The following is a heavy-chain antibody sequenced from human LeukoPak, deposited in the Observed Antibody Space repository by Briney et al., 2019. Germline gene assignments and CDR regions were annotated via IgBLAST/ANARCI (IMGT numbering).Heavy chain of an antibody. CDR2: IIPILGIA. Sequence: SVKVSCKASGGTFSSYAISWMRQAPGQGLEWMGRIIPILGIANYAQKFQGRVTITADKSTSTAYMELSSLRSEDTAVYYCARSPVAPWAFDIWGQGTMVTVSS. V-gene: IGHV1-69*04. CDR1: GGTFSSYA. D-gene: IGHD6-19*01. CDR3: ARSPVAPWAFDI. J-gene: IGHJ3*02.